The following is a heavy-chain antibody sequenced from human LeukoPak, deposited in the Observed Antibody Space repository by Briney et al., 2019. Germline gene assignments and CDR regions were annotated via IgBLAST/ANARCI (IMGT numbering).Heavy chain of an antibody. J-gene: IGHJ3*02. CDR3: ARVLRGYDSSGSNAFDI. CDR1: GGSISSYY. Sequence: SETLSLTCTVSGGSISSYYWSWIRQPPGKGLEWIGEINHSGSTNYNPSLKSRVTISVDTSKNQFSLKLSSVTAADTAVYYCARVLRGYDSSGSNAFDIWGQGTMVTVSS. D-gene: IGHD3-22*01. V-gene: IGHV4-34*01. CDR2: INHSGST.